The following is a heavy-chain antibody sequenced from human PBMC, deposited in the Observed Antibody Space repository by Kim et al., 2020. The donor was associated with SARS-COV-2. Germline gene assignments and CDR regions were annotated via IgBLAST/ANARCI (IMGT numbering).Heavy chain of an antibody. CDR2: IYYSGST. CDR1: SGSISSYY. J-gene: IGHJ4*02. Sequence: SETLSLTCTVSSGSISSYYWSWIRQPPGKGLEWIGYIYYSGSTNYNPSLKSRVTISVDTSKNQFSLKLSSVTAADTAVYYCAREGRRDGYTSEGFDYWGQGTLVTVSS. CDR3: AREGRRDGYTSEGFDY. V-gene: IGHV4-59*01. D-gene: IGHD2-2*02.